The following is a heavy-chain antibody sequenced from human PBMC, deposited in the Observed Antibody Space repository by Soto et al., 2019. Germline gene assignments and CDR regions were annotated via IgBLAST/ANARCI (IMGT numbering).Heavy chain of an antibody. V-gene: IGHV4-59*01. CDR1: GGSISSYY. J-gene: IGHJ6*02. D-gene: IGHD5-18*01. Sequence: PSETLSLTCTVSGGSISSYYWSWIRQPPGKGLEWIGYIYYSGSTNYNPSLKSRVTISVDTSKNQFSLKLSSVTAADTAVYYCARDSGYSYGYVYYYYYGMDVWGQGTTVT. CDR3: ARDSGYSYGYVYYYYYGMDV. CDR2: IYYSGST.